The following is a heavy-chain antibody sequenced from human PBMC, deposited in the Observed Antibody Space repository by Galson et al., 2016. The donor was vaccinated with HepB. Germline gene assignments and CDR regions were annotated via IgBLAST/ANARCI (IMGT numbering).Heavy chain of an antibody. V-gene: IGHV1-18*01. CDR1: GYTFTSYG. CDR3: ARDRDYLLDS. CDR2: ISASKGKT. Sequence: SVKVSCKASGYTFTSYGISWVRQAPGQGLEWMGWISASKGKTNYAQNLQGRVTMTTDTYTSTVYMELRSLRSDDPAVYYCARDRDYLLDSWGQGTLVTVSS. D-gene: IGHD5-24*01. J-gene: IGHJ4*02.